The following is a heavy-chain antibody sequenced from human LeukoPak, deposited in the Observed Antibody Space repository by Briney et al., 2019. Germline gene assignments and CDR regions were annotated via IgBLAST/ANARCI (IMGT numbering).Heavy chain of an antibody. Sequence: GGAPRLSCAASGFTFSTCNMHWVRQAPGKGREWVAVVSKDGTNKFYADSVRGRFTISRDNTKNTLYLQMNSLRGEDTAVYYCARRPPSMAGLDYWGQGTLGTVSS. CDR1: GFTFSTCN. CDR2: VSKDGTNK. J-gene: IGHJ4*02. CDR3: ARRPPSMAGLDY. D-gene: IGHD6-19*01. V-gene: IGHV3-30*01.